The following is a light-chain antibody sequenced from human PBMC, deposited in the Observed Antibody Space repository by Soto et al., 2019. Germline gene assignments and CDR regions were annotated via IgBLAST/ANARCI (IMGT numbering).Light chain of an antibody. CDR2: SNT. V-gene: IGLV1-44*01. J-gene: IGLJ2*01. Sequence: QSVLTQPPSASGTPGQTIAISCSGGSSNIGSHTVNWYQQLPGTAPRLLIYSNTQRPSGVPDRFSGSKSGTSASLAIGGLQSEYEGDYYCAAWDDSLNGVVFGGGTKLTVL. CDR3: AAWDDSLNGVV. CDR1: SSNIGSHT.